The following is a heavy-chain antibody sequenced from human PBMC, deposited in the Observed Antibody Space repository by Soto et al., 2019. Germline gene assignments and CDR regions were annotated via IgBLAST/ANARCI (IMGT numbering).Heavy chain of an antibody. CDR2: IYYSGST. Sequence: SETLSLTCTVSGGSISSYYWSWIRQPPGKGLEWIGYIYYSGSTNYNPSLKSRVTISVDTSKNQFSLKLSSVTAADTAVYYCARVAPEDYYDSSGYLNDAFDIWGQGTMVTVSS. D-gene: IGHD3-22*01. CDR3: ARVAPEDYYDSSGYLNDAFDI. J-gene: IGHJ3*02. CDR1: GGSISSYY. V-gene: IGHV4-59*01.